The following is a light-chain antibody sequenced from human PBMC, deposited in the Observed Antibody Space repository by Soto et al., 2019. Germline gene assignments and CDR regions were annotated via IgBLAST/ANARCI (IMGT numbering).Light chain of an antibody. CDR1: QSVSSSY. J-gene: IGKJ4*01. CDR3: QQYGSSPFT. Sequence: EIVLTQSPGTLSLSPGERATLSCRASQSVSSSYLAWFQQKPGQAPRLVIYGASSRATAIPDRFSGSGSGTDFTLTISRLEPEDFAVYYCQQYGSSPFTFGGATKVDIK. V-gene: IGKV3-20*01. CDR2: GAS.